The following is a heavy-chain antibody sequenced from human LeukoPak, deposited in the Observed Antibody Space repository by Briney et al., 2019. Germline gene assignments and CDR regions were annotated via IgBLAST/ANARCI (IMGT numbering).Heavy chain of an antibody. Sequence: PGRSLRLSCAASGFTFDDYAMHWVRQAPGKGLEWVSGISWNSGSIGYADSVKGRFTISRDNAKNSLYLQMNSLRAEDMALYYCAKAVSDYYDSSGYYAFDIWGQGTMVTVSS. CDR1: GFTFDDYA. V-gene: IGHV3-9*03. CDR2: ISWNSGSI. J-gene: IGHJ3*02. CDR3: AKAVSDYYDSSGYYAFDI. D-gene: IGHD3-22*01.